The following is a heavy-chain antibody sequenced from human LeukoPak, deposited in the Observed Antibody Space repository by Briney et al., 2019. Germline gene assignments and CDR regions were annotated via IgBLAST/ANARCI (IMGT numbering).Heavy chain of an antibody. J-gene: IGHJ2*01. CDR3: SRAGGDYCWRRKPLDL. Sequence: GRSLTLSCAASGLTLISYSMDSVRQAPGKGLEWVAVISYDGSDKYYADSVKGRFTISRDNSKNTLYLQMNSLRDEHTAESYLSRAGGDYCWRRKPLDLWGRGTLVTVSS. V-gene: IGHV3-30-3*01. CDR2: ISYDGSDK. CDR1: GLTLISYS. D-gene: IGHD3-3*01.